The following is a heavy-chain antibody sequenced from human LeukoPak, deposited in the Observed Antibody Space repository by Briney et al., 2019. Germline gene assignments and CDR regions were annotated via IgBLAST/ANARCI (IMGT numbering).Heavy chain of an antibody. Sequence: GGSLRLSCAASGFTVSSNYMSWVRQAPGKGLEWVAVISYDGSNKYYADSVKGRFTISRDNSKNTLYLQMNSLRAEDTAVYYCAKDRGKGNTAMVDYWGQGTLVTVSS. CDR2: ISYDGSNK. V-gene: IGHV3-30*18. CDR3: AKDRGKGNTAMVDY. D-gene: IGHD5-18*01. J-gene: IGHJ4*02. CDR1: GFTVSSNY.